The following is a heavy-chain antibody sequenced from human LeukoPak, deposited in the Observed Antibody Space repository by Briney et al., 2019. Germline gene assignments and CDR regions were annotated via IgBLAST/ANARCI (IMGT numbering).Heavy chain of an antibody. CDR3: AKEGNGSGSYLHVYYMDG. J-gene: IGHJ6*03. V-gene: IGHV3-30*18. CDR1: GFTFSSYG. D-gene: IGHD3-10*01. Sequence: GGSLRLSCAAPGFTFSSYGMHWVRQAPGKGLEWVAVISYDGSNKYYADSVKGRFTISSDNSKNTLYLQMNSLRDEDTAVYYCAKEGNGSGSYLHVYYMDGWGKGTTVTVSS. CDR2: ISYDGSNK.